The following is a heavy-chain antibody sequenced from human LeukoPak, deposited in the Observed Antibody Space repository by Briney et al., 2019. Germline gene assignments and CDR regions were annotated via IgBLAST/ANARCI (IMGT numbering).Heavy chain of an antibody. V-gene: IGHV3-30-3*01. J-gene: IGHJ4*02. D-gene: IGHD1-26*01. CDR3: AREKTYTGIVGATSYYFDY. CDR1: GFTFSSYA. CDR2: ISYDGSNK. Sequence: GRSLRLSCAASGFTFSSYAMHWVRQAPGKGLEWVAVISYDGSNKYYADSVKGRFTISRDNSKNTLYLQMNSLRAEDTAVYYCAREKTYTGIVGATSYYFDYWGQGTLVTVSS.